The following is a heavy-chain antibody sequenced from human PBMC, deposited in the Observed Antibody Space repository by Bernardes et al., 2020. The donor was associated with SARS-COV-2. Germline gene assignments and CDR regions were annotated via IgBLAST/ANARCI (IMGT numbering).Heavy chain of an antibody. Sequence: GGSLSLSCAASGLTVSSDDMTWVRQAPGKGLEWVSVIYSGGTTYYADSVKGRFTISRDNSQSTVSLQMNSLRPEDTAVYYCARGQRNLHYMDVWGKGTTVTVSS. CDR3: ARGQRNLHYMDV. V-gene: IGHV3-66*02. CDR1: GLTVSSDD. J-gene: IGHJ6*03. CDR2: IYSGGTT.